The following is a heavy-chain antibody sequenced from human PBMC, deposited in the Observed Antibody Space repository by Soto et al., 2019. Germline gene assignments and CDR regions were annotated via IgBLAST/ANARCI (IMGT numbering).Heavy chain of an antibody. D-gene: IGHD4-4*01. CDR2: ISGSGGST. CDR1: GFTFSSYA. Sequence: VGSLRLSCAASGFTFSSYAMSWVRQAPGKGLEWVSAISGSGGSTYYADSVKGRFTISRDNSKNTLYLQMNSLRAEDTAVYYCAKDGSSNYGDNWFDPWGQGTLVTVSS. CDR3: AKDGSSNYGDNWFDP. J-gene: IGHJ5*02. V-gene: IGHV3-23*01.